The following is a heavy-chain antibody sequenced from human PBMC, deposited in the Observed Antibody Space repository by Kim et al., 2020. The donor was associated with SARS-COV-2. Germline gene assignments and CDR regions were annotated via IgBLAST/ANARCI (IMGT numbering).Heavy chain of an antibody. CDR2: ISSSGSTI. CDR3: ARGYPSIVVVVAAPQTTVTTPIDY. CDR1: GFTFSDYY. Sequence: GGSLRLSCAASGFTFSDYYMSWIRQAPGKGLEWVSYISSSGSTIYYADSVKGRFTISRDNAKNSLYLQMNSLRAEDTAVYYCARGYPSIVVVVAAPQTTVTTPIDYWGQGTLVTVSS. V-gene: IGHV3-11*01. J-gene: IGHJ4*02. D-gene: IGHD2-15*01.